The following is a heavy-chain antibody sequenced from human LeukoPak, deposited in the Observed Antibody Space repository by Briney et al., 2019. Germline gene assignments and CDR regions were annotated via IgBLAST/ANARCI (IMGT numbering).Heavy chain of an antibody. J-gene: IGHJ4*02. V-gene: IGHV4-30-4*08. Sequence: TLSLTCTVSGGSISSYYWSWIRQPPGKGLEWIGYIYYSGSTYYNPSLKSRVTISVDTSKNQFSLKLSSVTAADTAVYYCAREGAEIFGVKLGDYWGQGTLVTVSS. CDR1: GGSISSYY. CDR2: IYYSGST. CDR3: AREGAEIFGVKLGDY. D-gene: IGHD3-3*01.